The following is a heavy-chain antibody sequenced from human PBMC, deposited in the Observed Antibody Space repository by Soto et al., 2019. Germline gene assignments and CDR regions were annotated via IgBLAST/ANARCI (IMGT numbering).Heavy chain of an antibody. V-gene: IGHV4-39*01. CDR3: ARHSDYYDSSGSPDY. CDR1: GGSISSSSYY. J-gene: IGHJ4*02. CDR2: IYYSGST. Sequence: QLQLQESGPGLVKPSETLSLTCTVSGGSISSSSYYWGWIRQPPGKGLEWIGSIYYSGSTYYNPSLKSRVTISVDTSKNQFSLKLSSVTAADTAVYCCARHSDYYDSSGSPDYWGQGTLVTVSS. D-gene: IGHD3-22*01.